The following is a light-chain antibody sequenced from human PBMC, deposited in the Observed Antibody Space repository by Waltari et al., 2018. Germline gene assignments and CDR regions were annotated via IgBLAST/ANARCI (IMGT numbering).Light chain of an antibody. CDR2: AAS. CDR3: QQTYTLPLT. CDR1: QNIIRF. J-gene: IGKJ4*01. V-gene: IGKV1-39*01. Sequence: DTQMTQSPSSLSASVGDRVTITCRASQNIIRFLNWYQHRPGNAPGLLISAASTLQRGVPSRFTGSGSGTDFSLTISRLQPEDSATYYCQQTYTLPLTFGGGTKVEI.